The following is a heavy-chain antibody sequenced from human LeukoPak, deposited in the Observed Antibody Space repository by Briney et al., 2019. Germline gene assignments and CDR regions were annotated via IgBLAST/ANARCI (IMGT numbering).Heavy chain of an antibody. CDR1: GYTFTCYY. J-gene: IGHJ5*02. D-gene: IGHD2-21*01. CDR3: ARVACGGDCYSHWFDP. V-gene: IGHV1-2*02. Sequence: ASVKVSCKASGYTFTCYYMHWVRQAPGQGLEWMGWINPNSGGTNYAQKFQGRVTMTRDTSISTAYMELSRLRSDDTAVYYCARVACGGDCYSHWFDPWGQGTLVTVSS. CDR2: INPNSGGT.